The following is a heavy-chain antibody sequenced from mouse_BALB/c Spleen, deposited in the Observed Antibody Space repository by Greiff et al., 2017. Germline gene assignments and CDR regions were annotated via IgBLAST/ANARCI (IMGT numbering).Heavy chain of an antibody. CDR2: INPSTGYT. D-gene: IGHD2-10*02. Sequence: QVQLKQSGAELAKPGASVKMSCKASGYTFTSYWMHWVKQRPGQGLEWIGYINPSTGYTEYNQKFKDKATLTADKSSSTAYMQLSSLTSEDSAVYYCAREYGNYLSWFAYWGQGTLVTVSA. CDR1: GYTFTSYW. CDR3: AREYGNYLSWFAY. J-gene: IGHJ3*01. V-gene: IGHV1-7*01.